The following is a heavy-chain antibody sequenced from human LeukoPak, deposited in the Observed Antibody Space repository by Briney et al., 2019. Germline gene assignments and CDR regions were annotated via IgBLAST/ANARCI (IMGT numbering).Heavy chain of an antibody. J-gene: IGHJ4*02. V-gene: IGHV1-2*02. CDR3: ARVGDSSGYFTGIDY. Sequence: ASVKVSCTASGYTFTGYYMHWVRQAPGQGLEWMGWINPNSGGTNYAQKFQGRVTMTRDTSISTAYMELSRLRSDDTAVYYCARVGDSSGYFTGIDYWGQGTLVTVSS. D-gene: IGHD3-22*01. CDR2: INPNSGGT. CDR1: GYTFTGYY.